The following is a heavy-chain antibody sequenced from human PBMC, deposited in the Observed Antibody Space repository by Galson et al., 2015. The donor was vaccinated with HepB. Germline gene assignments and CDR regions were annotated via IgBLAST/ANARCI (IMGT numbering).Heavy chain of an antibody. CDR2: IYHSGST. Sequence: LSLTCAVSGGSISSDGYSWSWIRQPPGKGLEWIGYIYHSGSTYYNPSLKSRVTISVDRSKNQFSLKLSSVTAADTAVYYCARDEGGSYPRFDLWGRGTLVTVSS. D-gene: IGHD1-26*01. V-gene: IGHV4-30-2*01. CDR3: ARDEGGSYPRFDL. J-gene: IGHJ2*01. CDR1: GGSISSDGYS.